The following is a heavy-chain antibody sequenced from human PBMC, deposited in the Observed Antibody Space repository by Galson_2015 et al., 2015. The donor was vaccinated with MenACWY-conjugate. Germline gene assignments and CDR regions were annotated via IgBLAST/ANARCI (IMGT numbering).Heavy chain of an antibody. D-gene: IGHD4-17*01. CDR3: GGDFLGN. J-gene: IGHJ4*02. CDR2: IRRNTDGGTT. Sequence: RLSCAASGFNFNNAWMHWVRQAPGKGLEWVGLIRRNTDGGTTDYAAPVKGRFTISRDDSKNTLYLQMNSLKIEDTAVYYCGGDFLGNWGQGTLVTVSS. V-gene: IGHV3-15*07. CDR1: GFNFNNAW.